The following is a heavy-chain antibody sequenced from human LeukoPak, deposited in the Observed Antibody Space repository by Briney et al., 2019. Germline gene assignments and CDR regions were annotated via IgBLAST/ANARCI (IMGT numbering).Heavy chain of an antibody. J-gene: IGHJ5*01. Sequence: GESLKTSWKGSGYSFINYWIGWARQMPGQGLEWMGIIYAGDSTTIYNPSFQGQVTLSADKSIRTAYLQWSSLRASDSAIYSCTIGRHGNFWFGPFGPGALVTVTS. CDR3: TIGRHGNFWFGP. CDR1: GYSFINYW. CDR2: IYAGDSTT. V-gene: IGHV5-51*01. D-gene: IGHD3/OR15-3a*01.